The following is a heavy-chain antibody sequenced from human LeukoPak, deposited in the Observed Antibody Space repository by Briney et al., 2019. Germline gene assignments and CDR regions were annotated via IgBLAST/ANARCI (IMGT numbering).Heavy chain of an antibody. D-gene: IGHD3-10*01. CDR3: ARAQHYSGSGSALDY. V-gene: IGHV3-11*01. Sequence: GGSLRLSCAASGFSFSDYYMSWIRQAPGKGLQWVSYISSSGSTIYSADSVKGRFTISRDNVKNSLYLQMNSLRAEDTAFYYCARAQHYSGSGSALDYWGQGTLVTVSS. J-gene: IGHJ4*02. CDR2: ISSSGSTI. CDR1: GFSFSDYY.